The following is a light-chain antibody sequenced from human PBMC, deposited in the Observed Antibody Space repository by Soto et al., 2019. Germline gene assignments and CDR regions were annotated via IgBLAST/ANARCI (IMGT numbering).Light chain of an antibody. V-gene: IGKV3-20*01. J-gene: IGKJ5*01. CDR1: QSISSSF. CDR2: GAS. CDR3: EQYDNSPKT. Sequence: ENELTLTARMFAVSGGEIDSVCCGASQSISSSFLAWYQQTPGQAPRLLIYGASSRATGIPDRFSGTGSETDFTLTISRLEPEDSAVYYCEQYDNSPKTFGQGTRLEIK.